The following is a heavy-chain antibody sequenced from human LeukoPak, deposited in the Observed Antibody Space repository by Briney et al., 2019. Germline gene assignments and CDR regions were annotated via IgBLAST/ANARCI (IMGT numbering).Heavy chain of an antibody. V-gene: IGHV4-61*02. Sequence: SETLSLTCTVSGGSISSGYYYWSWVRQPAGKGLEWIGRIYTSGSTNYNPSLKSRVTISVDTSKNQFSLKLSSVTAADTAVYYCARAERSIGRKGALSFDYWGQGTLVTVSS. CDR1: GGSISSGYYY. CDR2: IYTSGST. D-gene: IGHD6-6*01. J-gene: IGHJ4*02. CDR3: ARAERSIGRKGALSFDY.